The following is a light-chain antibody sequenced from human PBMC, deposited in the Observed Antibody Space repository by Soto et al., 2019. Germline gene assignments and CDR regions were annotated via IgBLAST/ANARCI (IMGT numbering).Light chain of an antibody. Sequence: EIVLTQSPGTLSVSPGERATLFCRASQSVRSSLAWYQQKPGQAPRLFIYDASTRATGIPARFSGSGSGTEFTLTISSLQPGDYATYYCQHYNSYPWTFGQGTKVDIK. CDR3: QHYNSYPWT. J-gene: IGKJ1*01. CDR2: DAS. V-gene: IGKV3-15*01. CDR1: QSVRSS.